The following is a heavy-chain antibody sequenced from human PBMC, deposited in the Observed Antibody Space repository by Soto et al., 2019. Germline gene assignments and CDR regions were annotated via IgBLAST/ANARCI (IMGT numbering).Heavy chain of an antibody. V-gene: IGHV4-30-4*01. CDR3: ARDGSAFGGFDP. D-gene: IGHD3-10*01. J-gene: IGHJ5*02. CDR1: GGSISSGDYY. CDR2: IYYSGRT. Sequence: QVQLQESGPGLVKPSQTLSLTCTVSGGSISSGDYYWSWIRQPPGKGLEWIGYIYYSGRTYYNPSPKSRVTISVDTSKNQFSLKLSSVTAADTAVYYCARDGSAFGGFDPWGKGTLVTVSS.